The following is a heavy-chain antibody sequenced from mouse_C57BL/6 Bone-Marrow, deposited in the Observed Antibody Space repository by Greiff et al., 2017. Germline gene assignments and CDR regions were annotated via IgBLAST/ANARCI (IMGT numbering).Heavy chain of an antibody. CDR2: IRNKANGYTT. CDR3: ARYIVGSSYLMDY. V-gene: IGHV7-3*01. D-gene: IGHD1-1*01. Sequence: EVNLVESGGGLVQPGGSLSLSCAASGFTFTDYYMSWVRQPPGKALEWLGFIRNKANGYTTEYSASVKGRFTISRDNSQSILYLQMNALRAEDSATYYCARYIVGSSYLMDYWGQGTSVTVSS. J-gene: IGHJ4*01. CDR1: GFTFTDYY.